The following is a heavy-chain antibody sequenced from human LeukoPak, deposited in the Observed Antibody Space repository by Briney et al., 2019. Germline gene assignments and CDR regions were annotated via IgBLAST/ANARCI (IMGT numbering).Heavy chain of an antibody. J-gene: IGHJ2*01. D-gene: IGHD3-22*01. CDR3: AGKRDSSGLRDFDL. CDR2: IYYSGST. Sequence: SETLSLTCTVSGGSISSYYWSWIRQPPGKGLEWIGYIYYSGSTNYNPSLKRRVTISIDTSNNQFSLQVTSVTAADTAVYYCAGKRDSSGLRDFDLWGRGTLVTVSS. V-gene: IGHV4-59*01. CDR1: GGSISSYY.